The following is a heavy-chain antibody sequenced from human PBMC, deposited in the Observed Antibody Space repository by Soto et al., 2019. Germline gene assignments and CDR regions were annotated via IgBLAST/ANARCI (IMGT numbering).Heavy chain of an antibody. D-gene: IGHD6-25*01. CDR3: ARPAIMAARYYFDY. Sequence: QVQLQQWAAGLLKPSETLSLTCAVYGGSFSGYYWSWTRQAPGKRLEWLGESNDIGSTNYNPALKSRVTISVDTSKNQFTLKLSSVTAADTAGYYCARPAIMAARYYFDYWGQGTLVTVSS. V-gene: IGHV4-34*01. CDR2: SNDIGST. CDR1: GGSFSGYY. J-gene: IGHJ4*02.